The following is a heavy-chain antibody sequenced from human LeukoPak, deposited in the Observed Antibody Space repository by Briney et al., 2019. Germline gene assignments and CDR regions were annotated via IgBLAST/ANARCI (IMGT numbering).Heavy chain of an antibody. J-gene: IGHJ4*02. Sequence: GGSLRLSCAASGFTFSSYGMHWVRQAPGKGLEWVAVISYDGSNKYYADSVKGRFTISRDNSKNALYLQMNSLRGEDMAVYYCVKRWAGTTIGQQDYWGQGTLVTVSS. CDR3: VKRWAGTTIGQQDY. CDR1: GFTFSSYG. D-gene: IGHD1-1*01. CDR2: ISYDGSNK. V-gene: IGHV3-30*18.